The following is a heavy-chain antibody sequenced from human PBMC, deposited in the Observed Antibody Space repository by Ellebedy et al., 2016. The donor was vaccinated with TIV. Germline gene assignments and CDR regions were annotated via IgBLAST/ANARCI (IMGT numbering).Heavy chain of an antibody. J-gene: IGHJ5*02. CDR3: ARDARFIDHQHNWFDP. Sequence: GESLKISCAAFGFTFSDYYMSWIRQAPGKGLEWVSYISNSDSSIFYADSVRGRFTISRDNAKNLLYLQMKSLRAEDTAVYYCARDARFIDHQHNWFDPWGQGTLVTVSS. V-gene: IGHV3-11*01. D-gene: IGHD2-2*01. CDR2: ISNSDSSI. CDR1: GFTFSDYY.